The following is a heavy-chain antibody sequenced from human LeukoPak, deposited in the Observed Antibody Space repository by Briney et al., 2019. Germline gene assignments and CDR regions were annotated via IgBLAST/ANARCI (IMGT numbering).Heavy chain of an antibody. D-gene: IGHD6-19*01. V-gene: IGHV4-59*08. CDR3: AKRHSSGWAFDY. J-gene: IGHJ4*02. Sequence: SETLSLTCTVSGGSISNYYWNWIRQPPGKGLEWIGYIYYSGRTNYNPSLKRRVTISVDTSNNQFSLKLSSVTAADTAVYYCAKRHSSGWAFDYWGQGTLVTVSS. CDR2: IYYSGRT. CDR1: GGSISNYY.